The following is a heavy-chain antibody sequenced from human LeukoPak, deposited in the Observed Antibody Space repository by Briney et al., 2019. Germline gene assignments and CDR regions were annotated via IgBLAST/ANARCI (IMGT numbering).Heavy chain of an antibody. D-gene: IGHD2/OR15-2a*01. Sequence: GGSLRLSCAASGFTFSNYGMHWVRQAPGKGLEWLAAIFYDGSDKYYADTVKGRFTISRDNFKNTLYLQVNSLTAEDTAVYYCARDQALYFSYGDYWGQGTLVTVSS. V-gene: IGHV3-33*01. CDR1: GFTFSNYG. J-gene: IGHJ4*02. CDR2: IFYDGSDK. CDR3: ARDQALYFSYGDY.